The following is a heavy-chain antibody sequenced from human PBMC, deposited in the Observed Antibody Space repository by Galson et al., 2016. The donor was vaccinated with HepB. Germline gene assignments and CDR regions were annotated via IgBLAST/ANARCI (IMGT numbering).Heavy chain of an antibody. CDR2: IYYTGNT. Sequence: ETLSLTCAVSGGFVSSYYWSWIRQPPGKGLEWIGYIYYTGNTNYNPSLKSRVTISVDTSKNQFSLKLSSVTAADTAVYYCARDDVETLGFRGLANWFDPWGQGTLVTVSS. CDR3: ARDDVETLGFRGLANWFDP. CDR1: GGFVSSYY. J-gene: IGHJ5*02. V-gene: IGHV4-59*02. D-gene: IGHD3/OR15-3a*01.